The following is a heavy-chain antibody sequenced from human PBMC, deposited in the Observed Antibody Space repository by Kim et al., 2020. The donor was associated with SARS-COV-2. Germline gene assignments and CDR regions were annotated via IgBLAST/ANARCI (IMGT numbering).Heavy chain of an antibody. CDR1: GYTFTSYG. CDR3: ARDLKPEYSSSKQSWFDP. V-gene: IGHV1-18*01. J-gene: IGHJ5*02. D-gene: IGHD6-6*01. CDR2: ISAYNGNT. Sequence: ASVKVSCKASGYTFTSYGISWVRQAPGQGLEWMGWISAYNGNTNYAQKLQGRVTMTTDTSTSTAYMELRSLRSDDTAVYYCARDLKPEYSSSKQSWFDPWGQGTLVTVSS.